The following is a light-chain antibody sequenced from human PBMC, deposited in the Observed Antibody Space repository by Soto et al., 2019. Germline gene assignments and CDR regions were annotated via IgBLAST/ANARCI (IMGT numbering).Light chain of an antibody. Sequence: DIVLTQSPVTLSLSPGERVTLSCRASQSVTRSFLAWYQQKPGQAPRLLIYGASSRATGIPDRFSGSGSGTDFTLTISRLEPEDFAVYYCHQYGSSPQAFGPGTKVDIK. CDR3: HQYGSSPQA. CDR2: GAS. V-gene: IGKV3-20*01. J-gene: IGKJ3*01. CDR1: QSVTRSF.